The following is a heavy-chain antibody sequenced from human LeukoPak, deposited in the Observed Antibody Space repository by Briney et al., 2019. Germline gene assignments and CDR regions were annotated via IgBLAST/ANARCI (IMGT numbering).Heavy chain of an antibody. V-gene: IGHV3-64*01. D-gene: IGHD5-24*01. CDR3: ARGGMATTPF. Sequence: GGSLRLSCAASGFTFSSYAMHWVRQAPGKGLEYVSAISSNGGSTYYANSVKGRFTISRDNSKNTLYLQMGSLRAEDMAVYYCARGGMATTPFWGQGTLVTVSS. CDR1: GFTFSSYA. J-gene: IGHJ4*02. CDR2: ISSNGGST.